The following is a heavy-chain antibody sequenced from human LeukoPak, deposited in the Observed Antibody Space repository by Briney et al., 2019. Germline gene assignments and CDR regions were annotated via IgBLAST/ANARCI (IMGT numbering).Heavy chain of an antibody. CDR3: ARVESFIVVGTRDFQH. D-gene: IGHD2-21*02. CDR1: GFTFSSYA. V-gene: IGHV3-23*01. J-gene: IGHJ1*01. CDR2: ISGSGGST. Sequence: GGSLRLSCAASGFTFSSYAMSWVRQAPGKGLEWVSAISGSGGSTYYADSVKGRFTISRDNSKNTLYLQMNSLRAEDTAVYYCARVESFIVVGTRDFQHWGQGTLVTVSS.